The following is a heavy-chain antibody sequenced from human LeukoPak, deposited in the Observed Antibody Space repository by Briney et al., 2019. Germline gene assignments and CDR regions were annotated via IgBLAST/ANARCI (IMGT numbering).Heavy chain of an antibody. CDR2: ITSSGSAM. V-gene: IGHV3-48*03. CDR3: AELGITMIGGV. J-gene: IGHJ6*04. D-gene: IGHD3-10*02. CDR1: GFTINSFE. Sequence: GGSPSLSCAASGFTINSFEMIWVRQAPGKGLDWVSHITSSGSAMFYADSVKGRFTISRDNAKNALYLQMNSLRAEDTAVYYCAELGITMIGGVWGKGTTVTISS.